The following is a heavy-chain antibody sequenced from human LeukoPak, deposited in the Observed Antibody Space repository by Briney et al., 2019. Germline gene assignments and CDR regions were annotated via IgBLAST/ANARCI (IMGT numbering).Heavy chain of an antibody. CDR2: IYSGGSP. CDR3: ARDLNYYDSSGYGH. CDR1: GFTFSTNY. D-gene: IGHD3-22*01. J-gene: IGHJ4*02. Sequence: GGSLRLTCAAPGFTFSTNYMSWVRQAPGKGLEWVSVIYSGGSPYYADSVKGRFTISRDNSKNTLYLQMNSLRAEDTAVYYCARDLNYYDSSGYGHWGQGTLVTVSS. V-gene: IGHV3-53*01.